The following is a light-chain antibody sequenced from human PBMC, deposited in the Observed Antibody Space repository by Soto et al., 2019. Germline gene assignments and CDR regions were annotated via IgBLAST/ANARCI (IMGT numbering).Light chain of an antibody. Sequence: QSALTQPASVSGSPGQSITISCTGTSSDIGGYNYVSWYQQYPGKAPKLMIYEVSNRPSGVSNRFSASKSGNTASLTISGLQAEDEADYYCSSYAGSNDVIFGGGTKVTVL. CDR3: SSYAGSNDVI. CDR2: EVS. J-gene: IGLJ2*01. CDR1: SSDIGGYNY. V-gene: IGLV2-14*01.